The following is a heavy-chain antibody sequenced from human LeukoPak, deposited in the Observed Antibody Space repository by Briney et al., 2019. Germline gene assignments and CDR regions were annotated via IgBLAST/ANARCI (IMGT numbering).Heavy chain of an antibody. Sequence: PGGSLRLSCAASGFTFSSYSMNWVRQAPGKGLEWVSSISSSSSYIYYADSVKGRFTISRDNAKNSLYLQMNSLRAEDTAVYYCARDGVDYCTNGVCPNWFDPWGQGTLVTVSS. D-gene: IGHD2-8*01. J-gene: IGHJ5*02. CDR3: ARDGVDYCTNGVCPNWFDP. CDR2: ISSSSSYI. CDR1: GFTFSSYS. V-gene: IGHV3-21*01.